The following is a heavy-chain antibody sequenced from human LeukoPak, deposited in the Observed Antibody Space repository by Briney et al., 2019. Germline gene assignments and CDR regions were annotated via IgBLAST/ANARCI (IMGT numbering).Heavy chain of an antibody. J-gene: IGHJ4*02. D-gene: IGHD3-3*01. CDR2: ISGSGGST. Sequence: GGSLRLSCAASGFTFSSYAMSWVRQAPGKGLEWVSAISGSGGSTYYADSVKGRFTISRDNSKNTLYLQMNSLRAEDTAVYYCAKDFNYDFGSGCFDYWGQGTLVTVSS. CDR1: GFTFSSYA. V-gene: IGHV3-23*01. CDR3: AKDFNYDFGSGCFDY.